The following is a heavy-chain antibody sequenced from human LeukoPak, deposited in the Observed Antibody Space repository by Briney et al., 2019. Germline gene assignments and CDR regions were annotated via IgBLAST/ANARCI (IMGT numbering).Heavy chain of an antibody. CDR2: IKQDGSEK. CDR3: ARYCGGDCYGMDV. J-gene: IGHJ6*02. V-gene: IGHV3-7*01. D-gene: IGHD2-21*01. CDR1: GFAFSSYW. Sequence: GRSLRLSCAASGFAFSSYWLSWVRQAPGKGLEWVANIKQDGSEKHYVDSMKGRFTISRGNAKNSLYLQMHSLRPEDTAVYYCARYCGGDCYGMDVWGQGTTVTVSS.